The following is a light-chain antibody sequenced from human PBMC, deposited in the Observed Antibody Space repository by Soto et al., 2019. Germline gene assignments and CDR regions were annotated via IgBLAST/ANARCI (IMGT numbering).Light chain of an antibody. CDR2: DAS. V-gene: IGKV3-11*01. CDR3: QQRSSWLM. CDR1: QSVSSY. Sequence: EIVLTQSPATLSLSPGERATLSCRASQSVSSYLAWYQQKPGQAPKLLIYDASNRATGIPARFSGRRSGTDFTLTISSQEPEDFGVYYCQQRSSWLMFGQGTKVEVK. J-gene: IGKJ1*01.